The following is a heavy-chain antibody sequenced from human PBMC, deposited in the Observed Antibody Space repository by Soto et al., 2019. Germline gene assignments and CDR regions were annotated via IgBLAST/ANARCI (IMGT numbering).Heavy chain of an antibody. V-gene: IGHV3-23*01. Sequence: GGSLRLSCAASGFTFSSYAMSWVRQAPGKGLEWVSAISGSGGSTYYADSVKGRFTISRDNSKNTLYLQMNSLRAEDTAVYYCAKVAHYYDSSGYYYFDYWGQGTLVTVSS. J-gene: IGHJ4*02. CDR1: GFTFSSYA. CDR3: AKVAHYYDSSGYYYFDY. D-gene: IGHD3-22*01. CDR2: ISGSGGST.